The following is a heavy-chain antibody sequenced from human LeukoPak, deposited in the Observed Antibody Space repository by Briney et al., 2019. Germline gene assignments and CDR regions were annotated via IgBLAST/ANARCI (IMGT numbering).Heavy chain of an antibody. V-gene: IGHV4-30-2*01. Sequence: SETLSLTCTVSGASIRTYFWSWIRQPPGKGLEWIGYIYHSGSTYYNPSLKSRVTISVDRSKNQFSLKLSSVTAADTAVYYCARSVGSYYDHDAFDIWGQGTMVTVSS. J-gene: IGHJ3*02. CDR2: IYHSGST. CDR3: ARSVGSYYDHDAFDI. D-gene: IGHD1-26*01. CDR1: GASIRTYF.